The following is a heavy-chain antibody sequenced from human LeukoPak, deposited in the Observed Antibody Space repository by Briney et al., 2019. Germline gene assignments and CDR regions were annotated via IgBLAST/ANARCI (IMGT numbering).Heavy chain of an antibody. CDR1: GYTFTSYD. V-gene: IGHV1-8*01. J-gene: IGHJ4*02. CDR2: MSPNSGDT. CDR3: ARGPPNWGYDY. D-gene: IGHD7-27*01. Sequence: ASVKVSCKASGYTFTSYDFNWVRQATGQRPEWMGWMSPNSGDTGYAQKFQDRVTMTRNTSISTAYMELSSLRSDGTAVYYCARGPPNWGYDYWGPGTLVTVSS.